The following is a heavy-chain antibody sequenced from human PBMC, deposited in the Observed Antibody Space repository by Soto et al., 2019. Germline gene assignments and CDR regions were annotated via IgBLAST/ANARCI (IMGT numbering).Heavy chain of an antibody. CDR1: GFTFSYYW. Sequence: EVQLVESEGGLVQPGGPLRLSCAASGFTFSYYWMHWVRQAPGQGLVWVSRIHSDGSSTTYADSVKGRFTISSDNAKNTLYLQMNSLRAEDTAVYYCARGDRGAFDLWGQGTMVTVSS. CDR3: ARGDRGAFDL. D-gene: IGHD2-21*02. J-gene: IGHJ3*01. V-gene: IGHV3-74*01. CDR2: IHSDGSST.